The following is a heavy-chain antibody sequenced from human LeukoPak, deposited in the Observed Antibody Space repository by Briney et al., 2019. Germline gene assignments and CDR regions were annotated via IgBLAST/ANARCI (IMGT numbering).Heavy chain of an antibody. J-gene: IGHJ6*02. D-gene: IGHD1-26*01. Sequence: GGSLRLSCAASGFTVSSNYMTWVRQAPGRGLEWVSVIYSGGTTYYADSVKGRFIISRDNSKNTVYLQMSSLRAEDTAVYYCARSYGTYYYGMDVWGQGTTVTVSS. CDR3: ARSYGTYYYGMDV. CDR2: IYSGGTT. V-gene: IGHV3-53*01. CDR1: GFTVSSNY.